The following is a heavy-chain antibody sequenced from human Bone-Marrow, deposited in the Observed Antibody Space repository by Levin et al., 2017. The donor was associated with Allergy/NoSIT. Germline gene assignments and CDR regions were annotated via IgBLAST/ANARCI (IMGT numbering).Heavy chain of an antibody. CDR3: AKGYPPPAAGFDS. V-gene: IGHV3-48*01. CDR2: ISSSSSTI. D-gene: IGHD6-13*01. Sequence: GESLKISCAASGFTFSRSSMGWVRQAPGKGLEWISHISSSSSTIYYADSVRGRFIISRDNAKNSLYLQMNSLRVEDTAVYYCAKGYPPPAAGFDSWGQGTLVTVSS. J-gene: IGHJ4*02. CDR1: GFTFSRSS.